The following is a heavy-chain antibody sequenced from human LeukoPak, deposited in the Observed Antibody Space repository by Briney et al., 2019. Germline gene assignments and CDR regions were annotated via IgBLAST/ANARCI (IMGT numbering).Heavy chain of an antibody. CDR2: IDISGDST. J-gene: IGHJ4*02. Sequence: QPGGSLRLSCVVSGFTFSSHAMCWVRPAPGRGLEWVSSIDISGDSTSYADSVKGRFTISRDNSKNTLLLQMDSLRAEDSAIYYCANEIRPNDYWGQGTLVTVSS. D-gene: IGHD4/OR15-4a*01. CDR1: GFTFSSHA. V-gene: IGHV3-23*05. CDR3: ANEIRPNDY.